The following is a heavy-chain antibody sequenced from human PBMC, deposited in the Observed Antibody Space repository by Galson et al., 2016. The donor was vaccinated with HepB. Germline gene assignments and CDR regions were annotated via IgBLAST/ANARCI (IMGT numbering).Heavy chain of an antibody. Sequence: SETLSLTCTVSGGSISSSSYYWDWIRRPPGKGLEWIGSIYYSGSTYNNPSLKGRVTISVDTSKNQFSLKLSSVTAADTAVYYCARSWSGYYDFWRPSSEGNWFDPWGQGTLVTVSS. J-gene: IGHJ5*02. CDR1: GGSISSSSYY. CDR2: IYYSGST. V-gene: IGHV4-39*01. CDR3: ARSWSGYYDFWRPSSEGNWFDP. D-gene: IGHD3-3*01.